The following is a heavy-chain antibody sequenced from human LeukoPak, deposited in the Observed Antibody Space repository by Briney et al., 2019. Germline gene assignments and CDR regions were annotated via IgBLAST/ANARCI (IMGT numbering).Heavy chain of an antibody. CDR3: ARGEGQYCSGGNCFSGRYFDY. J-gene: IGHJ4*02. Sequence: GGSLRLSCAASGFTFSNYEMNWARQAPGKGLEWVSYISESGTYIFYAHSVKGRFTISRDNAKDSLYLQMNSLRDEDTAVYYCARGEGQYCSGGNCFSGRYFDYRGQGTLVTVSS. CDR2: ISESGTYI. V-gene: IGHV3-48*03. D-gene: IGHD2-15*01. CDR1: GFTFSNYE.